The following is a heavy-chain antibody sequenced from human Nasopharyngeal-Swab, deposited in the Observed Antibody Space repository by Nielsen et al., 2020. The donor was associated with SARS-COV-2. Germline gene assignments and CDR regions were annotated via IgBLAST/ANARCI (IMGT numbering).Heavy chain of an antibody. CDR2: LSSNGGTT. CDR3: AKAPGGSAWYNPIDS. Sequence: GGSLRLSCSAAGFNFRSYAMHWVRQAPGKGLEYVSGLSSNGGTTYYAGSMKDRFTISRDNSKNTVYLQMSGLRLEDTAVYFCAKAPGGSAWYNPIDSWGRGTLVTVSS. J-gene: IGHJ4*02. V-gene: IGHV3-64D*06. D-gene: IGHD6-13*01. CDR1: GFNFRSYA.